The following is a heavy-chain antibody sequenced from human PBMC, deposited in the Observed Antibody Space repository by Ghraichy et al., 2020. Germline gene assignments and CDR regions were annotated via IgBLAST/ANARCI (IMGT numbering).Heavy chain of an antibody. V-gene: IGHV3-7*01. D-gene: IGHD5/OR15-5a*01. Sequence: GGSLRLSCAASGFTFSSYWMSWVRQAPGKGLEWVANINQDGSEKYYVDSVKGRFTISRDNAKNSLYLQMNSLRVEDTAVYYCARGGILGVYDWGGYFDYWGQGTLVTVSS. CDR3: ARGGILGVYDWGGYFDY. CDR2: INQDGSEK. J-gene: IGHJ4*02. CDR1: GFTFSSYW.